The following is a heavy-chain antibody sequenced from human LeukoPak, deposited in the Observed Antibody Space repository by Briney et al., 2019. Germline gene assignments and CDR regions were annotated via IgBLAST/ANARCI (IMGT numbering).Heavy chain of an antibody. J-gene: IGHJ6*02. CDR1: GGSFSGYY. V-gene: IGHV4-34*01. CDR3: AGKFWSGPLHPMPTYYYYYGMDV. Sequence: PSETLSLTCAVYGGSFSGYYWSWIRQPPGKGLEWIGEINHSGSTNYNPSLKSRVTISVDTSKNQFSLKLSSVTAADTAVYYCAGKFWSGPLHPMPTYYYYYGMDVWGQGTTVTVSS. CDR2: INHSGST. D-gene: IGHD3-3*01.